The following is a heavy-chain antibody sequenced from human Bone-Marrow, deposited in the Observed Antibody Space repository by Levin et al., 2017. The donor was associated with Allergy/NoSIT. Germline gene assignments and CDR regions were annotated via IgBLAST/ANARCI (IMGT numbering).Heavy chain of an antibody. V-gene: IGHV3-23*01. Sequence: TGGSLRLSCAASGFTFSSYAMSWVRQAPGKGLEWVSAISGSGGSTYYADSVKGRFTISRDNSKNTLYLQMNSLRAEDTAVYYCAKDHFPRNYYDSSGYRSWGQGTLVTVSS. CDR3: AKDHFPRNYYDSSGYRS. CDR2: ISGSGGST. J-gene: IGHJ4*02. D-gene: IGHD3-22*01. CDR1: GFTFSSYA.